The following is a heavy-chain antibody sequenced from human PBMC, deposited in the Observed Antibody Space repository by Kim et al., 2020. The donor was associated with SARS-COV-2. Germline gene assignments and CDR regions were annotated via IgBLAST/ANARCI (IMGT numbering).Heavy chain of an antibody. CDR2: IYYSGST. Sequence: SETLSLTCTVSGGSVSSGSYYWSWIRQPPGKGLEWIGYIYYSGSTNYNPSLKSRVTISVDTSKNQFSLKLSSVTAADTAVYYCARGNDFWSGYYTALDYWGQGTLVTVSS. V-gene: IGHV4-61*01. CDR3: ARGNDFWSGYYTALDY. J-gene: IGHJ4*02. D-gene: IGHD3-3*01. CDR1: GGSVSSGSYY.